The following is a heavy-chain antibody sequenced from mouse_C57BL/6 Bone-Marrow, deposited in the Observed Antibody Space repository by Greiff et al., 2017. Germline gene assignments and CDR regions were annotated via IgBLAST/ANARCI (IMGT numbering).Heavy chain of an antibody. CDR3: ARRIITTPMMAMDY. CDR2: ISNGGGST. Sequence: DVHLVESGGGLVQPGGSLKLSCAASGFTFSDYYMYWVRQTPEKRLEWVAYISNGGGSTYYPDTVKGRFTISRDNAKNTLYLQMSRLKSEDTAMYYCARRIITTPMMAMDYWGQGTSVTVSS. D-gene: IGHD1-1*01. J-gene: IGHJ4*01. CDR1: GFTFSDYY. V-gene: IGHV5-12*01.